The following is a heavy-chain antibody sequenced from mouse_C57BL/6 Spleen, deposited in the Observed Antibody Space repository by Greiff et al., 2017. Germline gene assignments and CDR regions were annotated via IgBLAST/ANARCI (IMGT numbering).Heavy chain of an antibody. CDR1: GYTFTSYW. CDR2: IHPNSGST. J-gene: IGHJ3*01. Sequence: QVQLQQPGAELVKPGASVKLSCKASGYTFTSYWMHWVKQRPGQGLEWIGMIHPNSGSTNYNEKIKSKATLTVDKSSSTAYMQHSSLTSEDSAVYYCAREGFITTVVPFAYWGQGTLVTVSA. CDR3: AREGFITTVVPFAY. V-gene: IGHV1-64*01. D-gene: IGHD1-1*01.